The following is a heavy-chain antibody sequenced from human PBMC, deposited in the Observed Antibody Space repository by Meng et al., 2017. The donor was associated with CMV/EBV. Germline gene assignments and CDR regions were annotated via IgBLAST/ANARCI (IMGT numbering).Heavy chain of an antibody. CDR3: ARERIAAAGTDAFDI. CDR2: ISYDGSNK. J-gene: IGHJ3*02. V-gene: IGHV3-30*14. D-gene: IGHD6-13*01. CDR1: GFTFSSYA. Sequence: GESLKISCAASGFTFSSYAMHWVRQAPGKGLEWVAVISYDGSNKYYADSVKGRFTISRDNSKNTLYLQMNSLRAEDTAVYYCARERIAAAGTDAFDIWGQGTMVTVSS.